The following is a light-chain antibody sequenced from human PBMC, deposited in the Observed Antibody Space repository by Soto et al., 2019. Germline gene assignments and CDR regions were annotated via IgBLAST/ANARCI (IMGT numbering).Light chain of an antibody. CDR1: RTLLHSDGNTL. Sequence: DIVLTQSPLSLSVTPGQPASISCKSSRTLLHSDGNTLLYWYLKKPGQPPQLLIYEVSNRFSGVXDXXSGSGSGTDFTLKISRVEAEDVGVYYCMQSLQLPYIFGQGTRLEIK. CDR2: EVS. CDR3: MQSLQLPYI. J-gene: IGKJ2*01. V-gene: IGKV2D-29*01.